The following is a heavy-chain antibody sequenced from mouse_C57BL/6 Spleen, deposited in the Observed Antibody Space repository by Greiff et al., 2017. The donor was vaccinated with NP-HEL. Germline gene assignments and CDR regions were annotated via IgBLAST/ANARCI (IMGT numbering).Heavy chain of an antibody. V-gene: IGHV1-50*01. Sequence: QVQLQQPGAELVKPGASVKLSCKASGYTFTSYWMQWVKQRPGQGLEWIGEIDPSDSYTNYNQKFKGKATLTVDTSSSTAYMQLSSLTSEDSAVYDCARRVYYGSSTGAMDYWGQGTSVTVSS. J-gene: IGHJ4*01. CDR3: ARRVYYGSSTGAMDY. D-gene: IGHD1-1*01. CDR2: IDPSDSYT. CDR1: GYTFTSYW.